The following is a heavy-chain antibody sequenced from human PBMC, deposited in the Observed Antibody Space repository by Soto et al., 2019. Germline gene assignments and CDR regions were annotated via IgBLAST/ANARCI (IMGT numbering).Heavy chain of an antibody. CDR2: IYYSGST. Sequence: SETLSLTCTVSGGSISSYYWSWIRQPPGKGLEWIGYIYYSGSTNYNPSLKSRVTISVDTSRNQFSLQVSSVTAADTAVYYCATNLPRTGRFDYWGQGTVVTVSS. CDR3: ATNLPRTGRFDY. CDR1: GGSISSYY. V-gene: IGHV4-59*08. J-gene: IGHJ4*02.